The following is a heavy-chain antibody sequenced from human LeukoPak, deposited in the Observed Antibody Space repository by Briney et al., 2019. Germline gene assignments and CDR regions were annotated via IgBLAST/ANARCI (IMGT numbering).Heavy chain of an antibody. CDR3: ATEEFDY. CDR2: ISYDGSNK. J-gene: IGHJ4*02. Sequence: GGSLRLSCAASGFTFSSHAMHWVRQAPGKGLEWVAVISYDGSNKYYADSVKGRFTISRDNSKNTLYLQMNSLRAEDTAVYYCATEEFDYWGQGTLVTVSS. CDR1: GFTFSSHA. V-gene: IGHV3-30-3*01.